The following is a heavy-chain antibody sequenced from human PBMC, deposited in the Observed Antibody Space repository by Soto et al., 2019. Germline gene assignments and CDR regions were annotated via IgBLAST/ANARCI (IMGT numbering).Heavy chain of an antibody. J-gene: IGHJ4*02. CDR1: GYTFTSYG. V-gene: IGHV1-18*01. CDR3: ARPRGYSYGFDY. D-gene: IGHD5-18*01. CDR2: ISAYNGNT. Sequence: QVQLVQSGAEVKKPGASVKVSCKASGYTFTSYGISWVRQAPGQWLEWMGWISAYNGNTNYAQQLQGRVTMTTDTPTSTAYVELRSLRSDDTAVDYCARPRGYSYGFDYWGKGTLVTVSS.